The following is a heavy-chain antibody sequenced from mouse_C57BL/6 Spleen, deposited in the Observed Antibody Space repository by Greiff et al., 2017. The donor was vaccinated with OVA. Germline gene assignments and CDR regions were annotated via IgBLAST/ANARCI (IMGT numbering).Heavy chain of an antibody. CDR2: ISSGSSTI. Sequence: EVKLVESGGGLVKPGGSLKLSCAASGFTFSDYGMHWVRQAPEKGLEWVAYISSGSSTIYYADTVKGRFTISRDNAKKTLFLQMTSLRSEDTAMYYCASGYGNYVPYWGQGTLVTVSA. V-gene: IGHV5-17*01. D-gene: IGHD2-10*02. CDR3: ASGYGNYVPY. J-gene: IGHJ3*01. CDR1: GFTFSDYG.